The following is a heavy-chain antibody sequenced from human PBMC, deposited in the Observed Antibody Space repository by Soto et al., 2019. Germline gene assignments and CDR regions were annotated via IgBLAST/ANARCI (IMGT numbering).Heavy chain of an antibody. CDR2: IWYDGSNK. CDR1: GFTFSSYG. Sequence: QVQLVESGGGVVQPGRSLRLSCAASGFTFSSYGMHWVRQAPGNGLEWVAVIWYDGSNKYYADSVKSRFTISRDNSKNTLYLQMNSLRGEDTAVYYCAREEGPYSSGWYAYWGQGTLVTVSS. D-gene: IGHD6-19*01. V-gene: IGHV3-33*01. J-gene: IGHJ4*02. CDR3: AREEGPYSSGWYAY.